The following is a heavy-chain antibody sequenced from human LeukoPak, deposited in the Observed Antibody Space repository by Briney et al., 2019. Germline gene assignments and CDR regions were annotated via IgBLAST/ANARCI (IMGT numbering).Heavy chain of an antibody. V-gene: IGHV1-58*01. Sequence: TSVKVSCKASGFTFTSSAVQWVRQARGQRLEWIGWIIVGSGNTNYAQKFQGRVTMTRDTSISTAYMELSRLRSDDTAVYYCAPTGQTSVWYYFDYWGQGTLVTVSS. J-gene: IGHJ4*02. D-gene: IGHD6-19*01. CDR2: IIVGSGNT. CDR3: APTGQTSVWYYFDY. CDR1: GFTFTSSA.